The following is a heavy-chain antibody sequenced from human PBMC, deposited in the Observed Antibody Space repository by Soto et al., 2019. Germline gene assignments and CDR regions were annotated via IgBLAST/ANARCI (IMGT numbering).Heavy chain of an antibody. CDR1: GFTFSSYA. D-gene: IGHD6-19*01. J-gene: IGHJ5*02. CDR3: AKDGSSGWTPQA. CDR2: ISGSGGRT. Sequence: EGQLLESWGGLVQPGGSLRLSCAASGFTFSSYAMSWVRQAPGKGLEWVSAISGSGGRTYYADSVKGRFTISRDNSKNTLYLQMNSLRAEDTAVYYCAKDGSSGWTPQAWGQGTLVTVSS. V-gene: IGHV3-23*01.